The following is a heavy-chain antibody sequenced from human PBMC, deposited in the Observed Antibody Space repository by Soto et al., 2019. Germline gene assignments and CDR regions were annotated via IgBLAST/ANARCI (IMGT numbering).Heavy chain of an antibody. CDR2: IIPIFGTA. V-gene: IGHV1-69*01. Sequence: SVTVSCKASGGTFSSYAISWVRQAPGQGLEWMGGIIPIFGTANYAQKFQGRVTITADESTSTAYMELSSLRSEDTAIYYCARGYYDRSGYYPTDYWGQGTLVTVSS. J-gene: IGHJ4*02. CDR1: GGTFSSYA. D-gene: IGHD3-22*01. CDR3: ARGYYDRSGYYPTDY.